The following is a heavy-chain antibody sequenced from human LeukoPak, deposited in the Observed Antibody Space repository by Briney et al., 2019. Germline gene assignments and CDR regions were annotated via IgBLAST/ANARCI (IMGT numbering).Heavy chain of an antibody. CDR1: GFTVSSYA. CDR3: ARDRCSSTSCYMLSDY. J-gene: IGHJ4*02. V-gene: IGHV3-30*01. CDR2: ISYDGSNK. Sequence: GGSLRLSCAASGFTVSSYATHWVRQPPGKGLEWVAVISYDGSNKYYADSVKGRFTISRDNSKNTLYLQMNSLRAEDTAVYYCARDRCSSTSCYMLSDYWGQGTLVTVSS. D-gene: IGHD2-2*02.